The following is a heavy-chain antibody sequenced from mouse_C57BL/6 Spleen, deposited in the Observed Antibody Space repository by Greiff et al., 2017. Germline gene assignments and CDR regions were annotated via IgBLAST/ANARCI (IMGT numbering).Heavy chain of an antibody. D-gene: IGHD2-3*01. V-gene: IGHV1-52*01. J-gene: IGHJ2*01. CDR1: GYTFTSYW. Sequence: VQLQQSGAELVRPGSSVKLSCKASGYTFTSYWMHWVKQRPIPGLEWIGNIDPSDSETPYNQKFKDKATLTVDKSSSTAYMQLSSLTSEDSAVYYCAREDGYPLFDDWGQGTTLTVSS. CDR2: IDPSDSET. CDR3: AREDGYPLFDD.